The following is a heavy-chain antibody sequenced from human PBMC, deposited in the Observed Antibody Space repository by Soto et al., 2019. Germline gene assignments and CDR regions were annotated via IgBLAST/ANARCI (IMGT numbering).Heavy chain of an antibody. Sequence: EVQLLESGGGLVQPGGSLRLSCAASGFTFSSYAMSWVRQAPGKGLEWVSAISGSGGSTYYADSVKGRFTISRDNSKNKLYLQMNSARDEDTGVYYCAKERDSSGYYYELAYWGQGTLVTVSS. CDR3: AKERDSSGYYYELAY. CDR2: ISGSGGST. V-gene: IGHV3-23*01. J-gene: IGHJ4*02. D-gene: IGHD3-22*01. CDR1: GFTFSSYA.